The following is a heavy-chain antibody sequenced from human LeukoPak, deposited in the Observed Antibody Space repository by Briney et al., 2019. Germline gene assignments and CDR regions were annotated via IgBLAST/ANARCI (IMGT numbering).Heavy chain of an antibody. Sequence: GGSLRLSCAASGFTHSSYAIRGVRHAPGKRLAWVLGISGIGGSTYYADSVKGRFTISRDNSKNTLYLQMNSLRAEDTAVYYCAKPAYCSGGSCYSIGYFDYWGQGTLVTVSS. CDR3: AKPAYCSGGSCYSIGYFDY. D-gene: IGHD2-15*01. CDR1: GFTHSSYA. J-gene: IGHJ4*02. V-gene: IGHV3-23*01. CDR2: ISGIGGST.